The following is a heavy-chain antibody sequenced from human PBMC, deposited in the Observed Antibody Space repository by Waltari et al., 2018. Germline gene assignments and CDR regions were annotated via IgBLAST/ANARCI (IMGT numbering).Heavy chain of an antibody. CDR3: ARARDYIWGSYRPKAEYFQH. J-gene: IGHJ1*01. Sequence: QVQLVQSGAEVKKPGSSVKVSCKASGGTFSSYAISWVGQAHGHGIEWMGGIIPILGIANDAQKFQGRVTITADKSTSTAYMELSRLRSDDTAVYYCARARDYIWGSYRPKAEYFQHWGQGTLVTVSS. CDR1: GGTFSSYA. CDR2: IIPILGIA. D-gene: IGHD3-16*02. V-gene: IGHV1-69*10.